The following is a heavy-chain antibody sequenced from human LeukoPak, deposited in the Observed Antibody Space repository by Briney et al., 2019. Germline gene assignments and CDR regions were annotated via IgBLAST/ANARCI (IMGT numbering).Heavy chain of an antibody. J-gene: IGHJ4*02. Sequence: GGTLRLSCAASGFTFSSYGMSWVRQAPGKGLEWVSAISGRSGSTYYADSVRGRFTISRDNSKNTLSLQMNSLRPEDTAVYYCARGPDYDILADYFDYWGQGTLVTVSS. CDR3: ARGPDYDILADYFDY. CDR1: GFTFSSYG. V-gene: IGHV3-23*01. CDR2: ISGRSGST. D-gene: IGHD3-9*01.